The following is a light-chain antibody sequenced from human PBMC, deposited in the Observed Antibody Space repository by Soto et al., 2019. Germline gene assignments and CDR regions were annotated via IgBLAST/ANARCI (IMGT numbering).Light chain of an antibody. CDR2: KTS. J-gene: IGKJ3*01. V-gene: IGKV1-5*03. CDR3: QQYDSYSAT. CDR1: QSISSW. Sequence: DIQMTQSPSTLSASVGDRVTITCRASQSISSWLAWYQQKPGKAPKLLIYKTSNLEGGVPSRFSGSGSGTEVTLTISSLQPDDFATYYCQQYDSYSATFGPGTKVDMK.